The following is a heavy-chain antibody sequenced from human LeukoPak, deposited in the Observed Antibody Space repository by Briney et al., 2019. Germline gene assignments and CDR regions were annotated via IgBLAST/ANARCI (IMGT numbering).Heavy chain of an antibody. CDR3: ARDLSGVTGYTYGRGIDY. Sequence: PGGSLRLSCAASGFIVSNKYMSWVRQAPGKGLEWVANIKKDGSEKYYVDSVKGRFTISRDNAKTSLYLQMNSLRAEDTAVYYCARDLSGVTGYTYGRGIDYWGQGTLVTVSS. D-gene: IGHD5-18*01. V-gene: IGHV3-7*01. J-gene: IGHJ4*02. CDR2: IKKDGSEK. CDR1: GFIVSNKY.